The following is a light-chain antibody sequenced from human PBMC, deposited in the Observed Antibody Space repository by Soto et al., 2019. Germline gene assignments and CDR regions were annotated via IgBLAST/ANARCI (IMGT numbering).Light chain of an antibody. J-gene: IGKJ1*01. CDR1: QTISSW. V-gene: IGKV1-5*03. Sequence: DIQIPQSPSTLSASVGDRVTITCRASQTISSWLAWYQQTTGKAPKLLIYKASTLTSGVPSRFSGSGSGTEFTLTISRLQPDDFETYYCQHYNSYSEAFGQGTKVDIK. CDR3: QHYNSYSEA. CDR2: KAS.